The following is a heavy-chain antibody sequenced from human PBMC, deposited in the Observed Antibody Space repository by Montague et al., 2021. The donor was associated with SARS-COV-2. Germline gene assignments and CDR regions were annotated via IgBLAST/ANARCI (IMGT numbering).Heavy chain of an antibody. CDR1: GGSISSSTYY. V-gene: IGHV4-39*01. CDR3: ARHGWGWLRLLRPFDY. CDR2: IYYSGST. Sequence: SETLSLTCTVPGGSISSSTYYWGWIRQPPGKGLEWIGSIYYSGSTYYNPSLKSRVTISVDTSKNQFSLKLSSVTAADRAVYYCARHGWGWLRLLRPFDYWGKGTLVNVSS. J-gene: IGHJ4*02. D-gene: IGHD5-12*01.